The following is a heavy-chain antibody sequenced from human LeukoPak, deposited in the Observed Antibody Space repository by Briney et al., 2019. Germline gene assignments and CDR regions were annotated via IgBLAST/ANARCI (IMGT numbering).Heavy chain of an antibody. CDR1: GGSISSYY. J-gene: IGHJ6*03. Sequence: SETLSLTCTVSGGSISSYYWSWIRQPPGKGLEWIGYIYYSGSTNYNPSLKSRVTISVDTSKNQFSLKLSSVTAADAAVYYCARHLIYCSSTSCYNYMDVWGKGTTVTVSS. CDR3: ARHLIYCSSTSCYNYMDV. V-gene: IGHV4-59*01. CDR2: IYYSGST. D-gene: IGHD2-2*02.